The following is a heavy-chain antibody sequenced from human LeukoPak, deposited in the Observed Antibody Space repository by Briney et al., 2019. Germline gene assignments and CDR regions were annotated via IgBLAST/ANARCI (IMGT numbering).Heavy chain of an antibody. CDR1: GFTFNNYA. CDR3: AKPFRHSYGYVAPVDY. V-gene: IGHV3-30*04. Sequence: GGSLRLSCAASGFTFNNYAMHWVRQAPGEGLEWVAVISRDGTQQYYADSVKGRFTISRDNSKNTLYLQMNSLRAEDTAVYYCAKPFRHSYGYVAPVDYWGQGTLVTVSS. CDR2: ISRDGTQQ. D-gene: IGHD5-18*01. J-gene: IGHJ4*02.